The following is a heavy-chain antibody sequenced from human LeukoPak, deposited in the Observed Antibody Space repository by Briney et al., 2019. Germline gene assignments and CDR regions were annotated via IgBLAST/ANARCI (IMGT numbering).Heavy chain of an antibody. CDR3: AGSPRSGWYWFDY. CDR1: GFTFSSYA. Sequence: GGSLRLSCADSGFTFSSYAMHWVRQAPGKGLEGVAVISYDGINKHYADSVKGRFTISRDNSKNTLYLQMNSLRDEDTALYYCAGSPRSGWYWFDYWGQGTLVTVSS. CDR2: ISYDGINK. D-gene: IGHD6-19*01. V-gene: IGHV3-30*04. J-gene: IGHJ4*02.